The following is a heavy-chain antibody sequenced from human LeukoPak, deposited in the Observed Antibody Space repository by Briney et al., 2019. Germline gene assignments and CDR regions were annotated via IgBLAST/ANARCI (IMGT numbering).Heavy chain of an antibody. CDR3: ARVGYDFWSGYYYMDV. CDR1: GYTFTGYY. V-gene: IGHV1-2*02. CDR2: FNPNSGGT. D-gene: IGHD3-3*01. J-gene: IGHJ6*03. Sequence: ASVKVSCKASGYTFTGYYMHWVRQAPGQGLEWMGWFNPNSGGTNYAQKFQGRVTMTRDTSISTAYMELSRLRSDDTAVYYCARVGYDFWSGYYYMDVWGKGTTVTVSS.